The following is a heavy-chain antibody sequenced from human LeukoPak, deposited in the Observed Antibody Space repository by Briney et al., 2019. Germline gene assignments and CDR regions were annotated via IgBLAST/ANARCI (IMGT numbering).Heavy chain of an antibody. CDR2: INPHSGKT. J-gene: IGHJ5*02. Sequence: ASVKVSCKTSGYPFRNYDINWVRQATGQGLEWMGWINPHSGKTGYAQKFQGRVTMTTDTSAGTAYMELSSLRSEDTAVYYCARGMYSSGGGFDPWGQGTLVTVSS. D-gene: IGHD6-19*01. V-gene: IGHV1-8*01. CDR1: GYPFRNYD. CDR3: ARGMYSSGGGFDP.